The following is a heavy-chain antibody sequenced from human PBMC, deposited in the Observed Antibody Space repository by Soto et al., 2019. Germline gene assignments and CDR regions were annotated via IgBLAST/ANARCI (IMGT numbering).Heavy chain of an antibody. CDR3: ARDAWPNCNGGECFGLDV. J-gene: IGHJ6*02. CDR1: GFTFSSYA. D-gene: IGHD2-8*02. V-gene: IGHV3-30-3*01. CDR2: ISYDGTNE. Sequence: QVQLVESGGGVVQLGRSLRLSCAASGFTFSSYAMHWVRQGPGKGLEWLAVISYDGTNEYYADSVKGRFTISRDNFKNTLYVQLNGLRVEDTAVYYCARDAWPNCNGGECFGLDVWGQGTTITVSS.